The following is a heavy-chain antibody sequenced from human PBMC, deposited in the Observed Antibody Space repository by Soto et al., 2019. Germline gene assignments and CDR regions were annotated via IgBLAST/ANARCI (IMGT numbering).Heavy chain of an antibody. D-gene: IGHD3-10*01. Sequence: GASVKHFCKASGYTFTSYAMHWVRQAPGQRLEWMGWINAGNGNTKYSQKFQGRVTITRDTSASTAYMELSSLRSEDTAVYYCAREYYGSDLTHYDYGMDVWGQGTTVTVSS. CDR3: AREYYGSDLTHYDYGMDV. V-gene: IGHV1-3*01. J-gene: IGHJ6*02. CDR1: GYTFTSYA. CDR2: INAGNGNT.